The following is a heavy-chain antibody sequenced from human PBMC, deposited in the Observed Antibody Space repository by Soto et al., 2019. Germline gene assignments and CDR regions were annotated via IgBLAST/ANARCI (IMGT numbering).Heavy chain of an antibody. CDR3: ARQELRYFDWPRFDY. D-gene: IGHD3-9*01. J-gene: IGHJ4*02. CDR1: GYSFTSYG. CDR2: IYPGDSDT. Sequence: GESLKISCKGSGYSFTSYGNGWVRQMPGKGLESMGIIYPGDSDTRYSPSFQGQATISADKCSSTGYLQWSSLKPSDTAMYYCARQELRYFDWPRFDYGRRGTLDTVSS. V-gene: IGHV5-51*01.